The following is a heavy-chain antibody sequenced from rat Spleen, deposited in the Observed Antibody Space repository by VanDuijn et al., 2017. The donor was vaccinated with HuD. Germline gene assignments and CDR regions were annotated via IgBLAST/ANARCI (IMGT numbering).Heavy chain of an antibody. CDR1: GFTFSDYG. CDR3: ARQDTSGYSNWFAY. V-gene: IGHV5-29*01. Sequence: EVQLVESGGGLVQPGRSLKLSCAASGFTFSDYGMAWVRQAPTKGLEWVATISYGDSSGHSSTYYRDSVKGRFTVSRDNAKSTLYLQMDSLRSEDTATYYCARQDTSGYSNWFAYWGQGTLVTVSS. CDR2: ISYGDSSGHSST. D-gene: IGHD4-3*01. J-gene: IGHJ3*01.